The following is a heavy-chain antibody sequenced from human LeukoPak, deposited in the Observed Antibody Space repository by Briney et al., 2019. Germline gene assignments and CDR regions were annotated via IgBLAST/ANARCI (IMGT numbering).Heavy chain of an antibody. CDR2: INPNSGGT. CDR1: GYTFTSYY. Sequence: ASVKVSCKASGYTFTSYYMHWVRQAPGQGLEWMGWINPNSGGTNYAQKFQGRVTMTRDTSISTAYMELSRLRSDDTAVYYCAREGDPYIVVVPAATGYWGQGTLVTVSS. J-gene: IGHJ4*02. V-gene: IGHV1-2*02. CDR3: AREGDPYIVVVPAATGY. D-gene: IGHD2-2*01.